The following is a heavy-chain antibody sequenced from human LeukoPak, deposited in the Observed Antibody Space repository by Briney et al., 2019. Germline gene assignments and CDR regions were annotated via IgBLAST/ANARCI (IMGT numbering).Heavy chain of an antibody. CDR2: IRYDGSNK. Sequence: PGGSLRLSCAASGFTFSSYGMHWVRQAPGKGLEWVAFIRYDGSNKYYADSVKGRFTISRDNSKNTLYLQMNSLRAEDTAVYYCAKAPNVWWYYFDYWGQGTLVTVSS. CDR3: AKAPNVWWYYFDY. V-gene: IGHV3-30*02. J-gene: IGHJ4*02. CDR1: GFTFSSYG. D-gene: IGHD2-15*01.